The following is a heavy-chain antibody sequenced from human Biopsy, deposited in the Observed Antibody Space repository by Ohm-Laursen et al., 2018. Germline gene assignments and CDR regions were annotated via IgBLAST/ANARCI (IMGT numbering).Heavy chain of an antibody. Sequence: SDTLSLTCAVSGGSISSFYWTWIRQPPGRGPEWIGDISDSGSTIYKPSLKSRVIISVDTSKNQFSLNLSSVTAADTAVYYCARRGSGGRSFDHWGQGTLVTVSS. J-gene: IGHJ4*02. CDR3: ARRGSGGRSFDH. CDR1: GGSISSFY. D-gene: IGHD2-15*01. V-gene: IGHV4-59*08. CDR2: ISDSGST.